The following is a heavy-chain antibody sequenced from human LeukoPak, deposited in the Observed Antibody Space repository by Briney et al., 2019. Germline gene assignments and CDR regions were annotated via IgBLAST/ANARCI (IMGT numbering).Heavy chain of an antibody. Sequence: SETLSLTCAVYGGSFSGYNWSWIRQPPGKGLEWIGEINHSGTTNYNPSLKSRVTISVDTSKNQFSLKLTSVTAADTAVYYCARGPQSRFDYWGQGTLVTVSS. CDR2: INHSGTT. CDR1: GGSFSGYN. J-gene: IGHJ4*02. CDR3: ARGPQSRFDY. V-gene: IGHV4-34*01.